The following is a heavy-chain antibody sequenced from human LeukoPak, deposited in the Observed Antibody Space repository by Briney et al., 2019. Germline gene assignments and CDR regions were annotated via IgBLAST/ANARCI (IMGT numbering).Heavy chain of an antibody. CDR2: INHSGST. CDR1: GGSFSGYY. CDR3: ARGPQLWFGELYSLRTNFDY. J-gene: IGHJ4*02. V-gene: IGHV4-34*01. Sequence: SETLSLTCAVYGGSFSGYYWSWIRQPPGKGLEWIGEINHSGSTNYNPSLKSRVTISVDTPKNQFSLKLSSVTAADTAVYYCARGPQLWFGELYSLRTNFDYWGQGTLVTVSS. D-gene: IGHD3-10*01.